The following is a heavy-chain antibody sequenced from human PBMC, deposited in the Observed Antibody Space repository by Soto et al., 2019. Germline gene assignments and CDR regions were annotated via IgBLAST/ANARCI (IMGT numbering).Heavy chain of an antibody. D-gene: IGHD2-21*02. Sequence: SETLSLTCTVSGGSVTSGNYYWSWIRQPPGKGLEWIGHIYYSGSTNYNPSLKSRVTISVDVSKNQFSLKLSSVTAADTAIYYCARGPVVTPFVDYWGQGTMVTVYS. CDR3: ARGPVVTPFVDY. J-gene: IGHJ4*02. CDR2: IYYSGST. V-gene: IGHV4-61*01. CDR1: GGSVTSGNYY.